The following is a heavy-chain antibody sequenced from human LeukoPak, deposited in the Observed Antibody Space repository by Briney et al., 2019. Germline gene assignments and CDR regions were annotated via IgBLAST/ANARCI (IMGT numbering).Heavy chain of an antibody. J-gene: IGHJ4*02. CDR1: GDSVSSNSAA. Sequence: SQTLSLTCAISGDSVSSNSAACNWIRQSPSRGLEWLGRTYYRSKWYNDYAVSVKSRITINPDTSKNQFSLQLSSVTAADTAVYYCARHTGYFDSNGLAYWGQGTLVTVSS. CDR2: TYYRSKWYN. CDR3: ARHTGYFDSNGLAY. D-gene: IGHD3-9*01. V-gene: IGHV6-1*01.